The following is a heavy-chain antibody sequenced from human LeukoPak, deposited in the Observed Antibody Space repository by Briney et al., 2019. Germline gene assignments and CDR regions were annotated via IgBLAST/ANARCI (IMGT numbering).Heavy chain of an antibody. CDR3: AREGSSRVFASALDY. V-gene: IGHV1-18*01. CDR2: ISAYNGNT. CDR1: GYTFTSYD. J-gene: IGHJ4*02. D-gene: IGHD6-13*01. Sequence: GASVKVSCKASGYTFTSYDINWVRQATGQGLEWMGWISAYNGNTNYAQKLQGRVTMTTDTSTSTAYMELRSLRSDDTAVYYCAREGSSRVFASALDYWGQGTLVTVSS.